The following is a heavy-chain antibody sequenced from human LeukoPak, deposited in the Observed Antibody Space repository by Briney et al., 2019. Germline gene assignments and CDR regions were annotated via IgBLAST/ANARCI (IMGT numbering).Heavy chain of an antibody. CDR1: GFTFSSYA. V-gene: IGHV3-23*01. Sequence: GGSLRLSCAASGFTFSSYAMSWVRQAPGKGLEWVSAISGSGGSTYYADSVKGRFTISRDNSKNTLYLQMNSLRAEDTAVYYCAKAKISGWYDVDYFDYWGQGTLVTVSS. CDR2: ISGSGGST. D-gene: IGHD6-19*01. J-gene: IGHJ4*02. CDR3: AKAKISGWYDVDYFDY.